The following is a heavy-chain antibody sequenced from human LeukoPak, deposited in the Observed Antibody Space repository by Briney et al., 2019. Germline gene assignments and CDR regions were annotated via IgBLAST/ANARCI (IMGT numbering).Heavy chain of an antibody. CDR1: GFTFSSYS. D-gene: IGHD2-2*01. V-gene: IGHV3-21*01. Sequence: GGSLRLSCAASGFTFSSYSMNWVRQAPGKGLEWVSSISSTSSYIYYADSLKGRFTISRDNAKNSMCLQMNSLRAEDTAVYYCARESGSRSYYYYMDVWGKGTTVTVSS. CDR2: ISSTSSYI. CDR3: ARESGSRSYYYYMDV. J-gene: IGHJ6*03.